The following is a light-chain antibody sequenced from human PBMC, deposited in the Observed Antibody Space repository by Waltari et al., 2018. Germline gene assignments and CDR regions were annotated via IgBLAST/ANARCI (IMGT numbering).Light chain of an antibody. J-gene: IGLJ3*02. CDR2: YDS. CDR3: QVWDDVTDSGV. CDR1: NNGSTS. V-gene: IGLV3-21*04. Sequence: YVLTQPPSVSVDPGKTARLTCGGDNNGSTSVNGYQQKPGQAPVLVMFYDSDRPSEIPERFSGSNSGNTATLTISWVEAGDEADYHCQVWDDVTDSGVFGGGTKLTVL.